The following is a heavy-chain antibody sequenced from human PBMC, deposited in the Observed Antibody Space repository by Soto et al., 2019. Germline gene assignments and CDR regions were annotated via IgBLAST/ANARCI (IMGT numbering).Heavy chain of an antibody. V-gene: IGHV4-4*07. J-gene: IGHJ3*02. Sequence: QVQLQESCPGLVKPSETLSLICTVSGGSISHHYWSWIRQPAGTRLEWIGRMYVPGTTNYNPSLKNRVSMAIDTSTNQFSLKLGAVTAADPAVYYCARDGGYNGYEEGNTCDIWGQGTMDTVSS. CDR2: MYVPGTT. CDR3: ARDGGYNGYEEGNTCDI. CDR1: GGSISHHY. D-gene: IGHD5-12*01.